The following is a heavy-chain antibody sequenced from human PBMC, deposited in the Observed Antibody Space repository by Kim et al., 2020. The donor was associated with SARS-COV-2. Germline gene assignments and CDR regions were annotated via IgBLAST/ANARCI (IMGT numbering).Heavy chain of an antibody. J-gene: IGHJ6*03. Sequence: ASVKVSCKASGYIFTSYDINWLRQATGQGLEWMGWMNPNSGNTGYAQKFQGRVTMTRNTPISTAYMELSSLRSEDTAVYYCARRRGPDRRREVTIFGVVRLGARDYDYFMDVWGEGTTVTVSS. CDR3: ARRRGPDRRREVTIFGVVRLGARDYDYFMDV. CDR2: MNPNSGNT. V-gene: IGHV1-8*01. D-gene: IGHD3-3*01. CDR1: GYIFTSYD.